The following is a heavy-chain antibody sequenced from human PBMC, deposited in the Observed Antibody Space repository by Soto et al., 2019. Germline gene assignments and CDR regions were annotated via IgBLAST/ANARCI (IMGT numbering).Heavy chain of an antibody. J-gene: IGHJ6*02. D-gene: IGHD4-17*01. CDR1: GGSFSGYY. CDR2: INHSGST. Sequence: PSETLSLTCAVYGGSFSGYYWSWIRQPPGKGLEWIGEINHSGSTNYNPSLKSRVTISVDTSKNQFSLKLSSVTAADTAVYYCARGLRLAYGMDVWGQGXTVTVSS. CDR3: ARGLRLAYGMDV. V-gene: IGHV4-34*01.